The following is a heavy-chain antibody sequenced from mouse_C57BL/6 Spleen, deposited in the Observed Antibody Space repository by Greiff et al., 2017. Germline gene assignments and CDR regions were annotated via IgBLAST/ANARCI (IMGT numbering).Heavy chain of an antibody. V-gene: IGHV1-69*01. CDR3: ARRNYTYDAVDY. D-gene: IGHD1-1*01. Sequence: QVQLQQPGAELVMPGASVKLSCKASGYTFTSYWMHWVKQRPGQGLEWIGEIDPSASSTNYTPKFKGKSSLTVVTSSSTASMQPRSRASEDAAVYYCARRNYTYDAVDYRGQGTSVTVSS. J-gene: IGHJ4*01. CDR2: IDPSASST. CDR1: GYTFTSYW.